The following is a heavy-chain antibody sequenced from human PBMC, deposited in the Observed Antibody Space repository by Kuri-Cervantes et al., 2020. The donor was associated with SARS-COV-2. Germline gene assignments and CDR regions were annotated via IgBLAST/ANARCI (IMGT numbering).Heavy chain of an antibody. J-gene: IGHJ1*01. CDR1: DGSISSYY. Sequence: SETLSLTCTVSDGSISSYYWSWIRQPPGKGLDWFGYIYYSGSNNYNPSLKSRVSISVDTTKKQFSLKLSSATAADTAVYYCARTNVQAVAGPAEYFQHWGQGTLVTVSS. V-gene: IGHV4-59*01. D-gene: IGHD6-19*01. CDR2: IYYSGSN. CDR3: ARTNVQAVAGPAEYFQH.